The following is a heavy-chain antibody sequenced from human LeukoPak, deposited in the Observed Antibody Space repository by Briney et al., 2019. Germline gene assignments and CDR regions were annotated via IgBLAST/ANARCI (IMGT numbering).Heavy chain of an antibody. CDR2: FYPGDSNT. CDR3: ARLSITTSLRLYYFDY. CDR1: GYSFTNYW. Sequence: PGESLKISCKGSGYSFTNYWLGWVRQMPGKSLEGMGIFYPGDSNTRYNPSFQGQVTFSADKSVNTAYLQWSSLKASDTAIYYCARLSITTSLRLYYFDYWGQGTLVTVPS. V-gene: IGHV5-51*01. J-gene: IGHJ4*02. D-gene: IGHD2/OR15-2a*01.